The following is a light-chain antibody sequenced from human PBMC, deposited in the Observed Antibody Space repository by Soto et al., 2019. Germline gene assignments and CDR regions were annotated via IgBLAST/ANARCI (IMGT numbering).Light chain of an antibody. CDR3: QQSDSTPRT. Sequence: DLQMPQSPSSLSASVGDTVTITCRASQRISNFLNWYQQNPGKAPKLLIYAASSLQYGVPSRFSGSGSGTDFTLTISSLQLEDLATYYCQQSDSTPRTFGQGTKVQIK. CDR1: QRISNF. CDR2: AAS. J-gene: IGKJ1*01. V-gene: IGKV1-39*01.